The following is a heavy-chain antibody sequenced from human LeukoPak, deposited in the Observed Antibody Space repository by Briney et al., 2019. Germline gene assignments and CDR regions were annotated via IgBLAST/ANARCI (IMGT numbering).Heavy chain of an antibody. CDR1: GFTFSSYA. D-gene: IGHD3-3*01. CDR2: ISGSGGST. Sequence: PGGSLRLSCAASGFTFSSYAMSWVRQAPGKGLEWVSGISGSGGSTYYADSVKGRFTISRDNSKNTLYLQMNSLRAEDTAVYYCAKGPIPFGVPPLDYWGQGTLVTVSS. CDR3: AKGPIPFGVPPLDY. J-gene: IGHJ4*02. V-gene: IGHV3-23*01.